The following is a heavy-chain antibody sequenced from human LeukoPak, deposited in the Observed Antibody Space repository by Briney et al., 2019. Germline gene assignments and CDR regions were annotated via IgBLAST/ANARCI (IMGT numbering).Heavy chain of an antibody. Sequence: PSETLSLTCGVYGGSFSDYYWSWIRQPPRKGLEWIGEINHSGSTDYNPSLKSRVTISLDTSMNQFSLNLSSVTAADTAVYYCAAPSSYCGDDCLDYWGQGTLVTVSS. CDR2: INHSGST. V-gene: IGHV4-34*01. CDR1: GGSFSDYY. J-gene: IGHJ4*02. CDR3: AAPSSYCGDDCLDY. D-gene: IGHD2-21*02.